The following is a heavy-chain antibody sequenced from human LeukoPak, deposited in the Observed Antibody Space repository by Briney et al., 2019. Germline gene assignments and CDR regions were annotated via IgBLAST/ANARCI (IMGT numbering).Heavy chain of an antibody. J-gene: IGHJ4*02. V-gene: IGHV1-69*06. CDR1: GGTFSSYA. D-gene: IGHD3-10*01. Sequence: SVKVSCKASGGTFSSYAISWVRQAPGQGLEWMGGIIPIFGTANYAQKFQGRVTITADKSTSTAYMELSSLRSEDTAVYYCARWRPLITMVRGAEYYFDYWGQGTLVTVSS. CDR3: ARWRPLITMVRGAEYYFDY. CDR2: IIPIFGTA.